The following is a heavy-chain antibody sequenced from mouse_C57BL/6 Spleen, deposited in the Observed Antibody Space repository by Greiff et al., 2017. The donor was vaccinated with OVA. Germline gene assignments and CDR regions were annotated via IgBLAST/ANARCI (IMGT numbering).Heavy chain of an antibody. J-gene: IGHJ3*01. CDR3: ANEAFDGYFWFAY. Sequence: LKESGAELVRPGSSVKLSCKDSYFAFMASAMHWVKQRPGHGLEWIGSFTLYSDATEYSENFKGKATLTANTSSSTAYMELSSLTSEDSAVYYCANEAFDGYFWFAYWGQGTLVTVSA. D-gene: IGHD2-3*01. V-gene: IGHV1-49*01. CDR1: YFAFMASA. CDR2: FTLYSDAT.